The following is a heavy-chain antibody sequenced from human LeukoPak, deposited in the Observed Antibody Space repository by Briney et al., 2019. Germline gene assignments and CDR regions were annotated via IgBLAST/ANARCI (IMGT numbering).Heavy chain of an antibody. D-gene: IGHD2-2*01. J-gene: IGHJ3*02. V-gene: IGHV4-31*03. CDR2: IYYSGST. Sequence: SQTLSLTCTVSGGSISSGGYYWSWIRQHPGKGLEWIGYIYYSGSTYYNPSLKSRVTISVDTSKNQFSLKLSSVTAADTAVYYCARAPILVVSMAFDIWGQGTMVTVSS. CDR1: GGSISSGGYY. CDR3: ARAPILVVSMAFDI.